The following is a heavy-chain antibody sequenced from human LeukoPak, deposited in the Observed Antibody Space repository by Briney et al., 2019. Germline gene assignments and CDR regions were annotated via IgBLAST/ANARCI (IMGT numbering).Heavy chain of an antibody. J-gene: IGHJ4*02. V-gene: IGHV3-23*01. D-gene: IGHD3-10*01. CDR2: IADST. Sequence: GGSLRLSCEASGFTFSTSGMTWVRQAPGKGLEWVSAIADSTYYADSVRGRFTISRDNSKNTLYLQMNSLRAEDTAVYYCARGSYYYGSGSYYDYFDYWGQGTLVTVSS. CDR3: ARGSYYYGSGSYYDYFDY. CDR1: GFTFSTSG.